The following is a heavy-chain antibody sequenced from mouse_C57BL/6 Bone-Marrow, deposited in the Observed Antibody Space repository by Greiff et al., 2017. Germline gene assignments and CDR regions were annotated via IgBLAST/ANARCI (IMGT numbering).Heavy chain of an antibody. CDR3: ARIKTAQATWSWFAY. V-gene: IGHV8-8*01. Sequence: QVTLKESGPGILQPSQTLSLTCSFSGFSLSTFGMGVGWIRQPSGKGLEWLAHIWWDDDKYYNPALKSRLTISKDTSKNQVFLKIANVDTADTATYSCARIKTAQATWSWFAYWGQVTLVTVSA. CDR2: IWWDDDK. J-gene: IGHJ3*01. CDR1: GFSLSTFGMG. D-gene: IGHD3-2*02.